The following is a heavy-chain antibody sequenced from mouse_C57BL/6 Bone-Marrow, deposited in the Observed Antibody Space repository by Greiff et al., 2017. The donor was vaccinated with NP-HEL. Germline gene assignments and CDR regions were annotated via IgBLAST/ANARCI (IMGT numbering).Heavy chain of an antibody. D-gene: IGHD2-3*01. CDR2: INPNNGGT. J-gene: IGHJ3*01. CDR1: GYTFTDYY. V-gene: IGHV1-26*01. Sequence: EVQLQQSGPELVKPGASVKISCKASGYTFTDYYMNWVKQSHGKSLEWIGDINPNNGGTSYNQKFKGKATLTVDKSSSTAYMELRSLTSEDSAVYYCAKYDDPWFAYWGQGTLVTVSA. CDR3: AKYDDPWFAY.